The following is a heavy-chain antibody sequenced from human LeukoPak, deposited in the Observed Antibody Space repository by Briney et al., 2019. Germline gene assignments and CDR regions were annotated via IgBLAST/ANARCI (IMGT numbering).Heavy chain of an antibody. D-gene: IGHD3-10*01. Sequence: GGSLRLSCAASGFTFSSYGMHWVRQAPGKGLEWVAVIWYDGSNKYYADSVKGRFTISRDNSKNTLYLQMNSLRAEDTAVYYCARRLRWFGELYFYGMVVWGQGTTVTVSS. CDR3: ARRLRWFGELYFYGMVV. J-gene: IGHJ6*02. CDR1: GFTFSSYG. V-gene: IGHV3-33*01. CDR2: IWYDGSNK.